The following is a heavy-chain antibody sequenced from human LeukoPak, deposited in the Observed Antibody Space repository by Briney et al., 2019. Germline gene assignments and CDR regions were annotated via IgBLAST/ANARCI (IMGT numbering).Heavy chain of an antibody. CDR2: IYYSGST. V-gene: IGHV4-39*01. D-gene: IGHD4-17*01. Sequence: PSETLSLACTVSGGSISSSIYYWGWIRQPPGKGLEWIGSIYYSGSTYYNPSLKSRVTISVDTSKNQFSLKLSSVTAADTAVYYCASSTDYGDYPSSDYWGQGTLVTVSS. J-gene: IGHJ4*02. CDR3: ASSTDYGDYPSSDY. CDR1: GGSISSSIYY.